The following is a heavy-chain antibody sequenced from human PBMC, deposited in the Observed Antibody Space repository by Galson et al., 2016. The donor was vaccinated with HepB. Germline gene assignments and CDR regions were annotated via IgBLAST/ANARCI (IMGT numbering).Heavy chain of an antibody. CDR2: IDWDGDK. V-gene: IGHV2-70*13. Sequence: PALVKPTQTLTLTCTFSGFSLSTRAMCVGWIRQPPGKALEWLALIDWDGDKYYSTFLKTRLTISKDTSKNQVVLTMTNVDPVDTGTYSGARTTFKGGWFDPWGQGTLVTVSS. CDR3: ARTTFKGGWFDP. J-gene: IGHJ5*02. D-gene: IGHD3-16*01. CDR1: GFSLSTRAMC.